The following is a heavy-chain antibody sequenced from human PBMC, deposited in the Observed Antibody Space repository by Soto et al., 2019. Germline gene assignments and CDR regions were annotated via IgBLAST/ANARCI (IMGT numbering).Heavy chain of an antibody. CDR2: IYWEDDK. D-gene: IGHD3-3*01. Sequence: QITLKESGPTLVKPTPTLTLTCTFSGFSRSTSGVCVGWIRQPPGKALEWLALIYWEDDKRYSPSLKSRLTITKDTSKNRVVLTRTNMDPADTATYFWAHTLSYYDCWSDYGMDVWGHGTTVAVA. J-gene: IGHJ6*02. CDR3: AHTLSYYDCWSDYGMDV. V-gene: IGHV2-5*02. CDR1: GFSRSTSGVC.